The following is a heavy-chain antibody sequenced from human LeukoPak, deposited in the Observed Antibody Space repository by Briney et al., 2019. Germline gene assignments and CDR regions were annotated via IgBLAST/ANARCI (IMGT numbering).Heavy chain of an antibody. D-gene: IGHD3-22*01. J-gene: IGHJ6*02. CDR3: ARGRIAKIVVVHSFHYGMDV. Sequence: SETLSLTCDVFGGSFTDYFWTWIRQSPGKGREWIGEINDYTGNTNYNPSLNSRVSISLEKSKHQFSLELRSVTAADTAVYYCARGRIAKIVVVHSFHYGMDVWGQGTTVTVSS. CDR2: INDYTGNT. V-gene: IGHV4-34*01. CDR1: GGSFTDYF.